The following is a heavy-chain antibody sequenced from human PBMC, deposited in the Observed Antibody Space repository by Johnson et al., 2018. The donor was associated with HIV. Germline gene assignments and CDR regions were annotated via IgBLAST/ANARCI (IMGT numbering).Heavy chain of an antibody. D-gene: IGHD2-2*01. Sequence: QVQLVESGGGVVQPGGSLRLSCAASGFTFDDYGMSWVRQAPGKGLEWVAVISYDGSNKYYADSVKGRFTISRDNSKNTLYLQMNSLRAEGTAVYYCARETGDPVVPAARDAFDIWGQGTMVTVSS. J-gene: IGHJ3*02. CDR3: ARETGDPVVPAARDAFDI. CDR2: ISYDGSNK. CDR1: GFTFDDYG. V-gene: IGHV3-30*05.